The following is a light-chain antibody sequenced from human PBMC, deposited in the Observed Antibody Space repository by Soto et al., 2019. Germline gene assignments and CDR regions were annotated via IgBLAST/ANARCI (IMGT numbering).Light chain of an antibody. CDR3: QQYGSSPQFT. CDR1: QTFSSY. Sequence: EIVLTQSPGTLSLSPGERATLSCRASQTFSSYLAWYQQKPGQAPRLLIYGASSRATGIPDRFSGSGSGTDFTLTISRLEPEDVAVYYCQQYGSSPQFTFGPGTKVDIK. V-gene: IGKV3-20*01. CDR2: GAS. J-gene: IGKJ3*01.